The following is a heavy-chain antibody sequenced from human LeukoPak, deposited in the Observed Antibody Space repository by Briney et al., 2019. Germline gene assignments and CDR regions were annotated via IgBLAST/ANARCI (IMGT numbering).Heavy chain of an antibody. CDR1: GYTFTGYG. CDR2: IGAYNGNT. V-gene: IGHV1-18*01. J-gene: IGHJ4*02. D-gene: IGHD2-15*01. Sequence: ASVKVSCKASGYTFTGYGISWVRQAPGQGLEWMGWIGAYNGNTNYAQKLQGRVTMTTDTSTSTAYMELRSLRSDDTAVYYCARGGYCSGGSCYSGDYYFDYWGQGTLVTVSS. CDR3: ARGGYCSGGSCYSGDYYFDY.